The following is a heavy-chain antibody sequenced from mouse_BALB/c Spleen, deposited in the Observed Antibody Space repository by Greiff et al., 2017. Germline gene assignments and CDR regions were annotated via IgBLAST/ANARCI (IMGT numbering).Heavy chain of an antibody. CDR3: ARSYYRYDVFAY. CDR2: ISNGGGST. V-gene: IGHV5-12-2*01. J-gene: IGHJ3*01. Sequence: EVKLMESGGGLVQPGGSLKLSCAASGFTFSSYTMSWVRQTPEKRLEWVAYISNGGGSTYYPDTVKGRFTISRDNAKNTLYLQMSSLKSEDTAMYYCARSYYRYDVFAYWGQGTLVTVSA. CDR1: GFTFSSYT. D-gene: IGHD2-14*01.